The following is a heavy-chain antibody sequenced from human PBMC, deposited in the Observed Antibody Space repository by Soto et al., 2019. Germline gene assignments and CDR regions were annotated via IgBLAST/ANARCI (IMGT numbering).Heavy chain of an antibody. D-gene: IGHD2-2*02. J-gene: IGHJ6*03. CDR1: GFSLSNARMG. CDR3: ARFVGYCSSTSCYNYYYYMDV. V-gene: IGHV2-26*01. CDR2: IFSNDEK. Sequence: GSGPTLVNPTETLTLTCTVSGFSLSNARMGVSWIRQPPGKALEWLAHIFSNDEKSYSTSLKSRLTISKDTSKSQVVLTMTNMDPVDTATYYCARFVGYCSSTSCYNYYYYMDVWGKGTTVTVSS.